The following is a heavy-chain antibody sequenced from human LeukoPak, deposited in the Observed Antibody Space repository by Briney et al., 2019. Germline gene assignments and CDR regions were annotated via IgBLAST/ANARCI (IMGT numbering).Heavy chain of an antibody. V-gene: IGHV4-4*07. J-gene: IGHJ4*02. Sequence: PSETLSLTCTVSGGSISSYYWSWIRQPAGKGLEWIGRIYTSGSTNYNPSLKSRVTISVDTSKNQFSLKLSSVTAADTAVYYCARARGAVAGIGSNFFYWGQGTLVTVSS. CDR1: GGSISSYY. CDR2: IYTSGST. D-gene: IGHD6-19*01. CDR3: ARARGAVAGIGSNFFY.